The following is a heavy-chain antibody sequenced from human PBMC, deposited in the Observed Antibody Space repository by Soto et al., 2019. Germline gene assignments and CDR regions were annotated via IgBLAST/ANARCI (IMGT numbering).Heavy chain of an antibody. CDR1: GATFSSYA. D-gene: IGHD5-12*01. CDR3: VRVVAIPGYPDN. CDR2: IVPTVDTS. V-gene: IGHV1-69*14. Sequence: QVQLVQSGAEVRQPASSVKVSCETSGATFSSYAITWVRQAPGQGLEWMGGIVPTVDTSTYAQKFQGRVTITADKFTKTVYMELSSLRSDDTAVYYCVRVVAIPGYPDNWGQGTLVTVSS. J-gene: IGHJ4*02.